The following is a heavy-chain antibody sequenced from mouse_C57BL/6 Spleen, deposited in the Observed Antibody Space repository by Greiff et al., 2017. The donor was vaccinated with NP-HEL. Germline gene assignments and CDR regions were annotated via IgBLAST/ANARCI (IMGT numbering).Heavy chain of an antibody. CDR1: GYAFSSYW. J-gene: IGHJ2*01. Sequence: VKLMESGAELVKPGASVKISCKASGYAFSSYWMNWVKQRPGKGLEWIGQIYPGDGDTNYNGKFKGKATLTADKSSSTAYMQLSSLTSEDSAVYFCATTVVAPFDYWGQGTTLTVSS. CDR2: IYPGDGDT. V-gene: IGHV1-80*01. D-gene: IGHD1-1*01. CDR3: ATTVVAPFDY.